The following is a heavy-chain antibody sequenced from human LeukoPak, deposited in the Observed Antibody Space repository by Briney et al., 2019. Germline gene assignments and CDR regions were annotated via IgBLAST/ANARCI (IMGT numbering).Heavy chain of an antibody. CDR2: ISYDGSNK. CDR3: ARRGAHDAFDI. D-gene: IGHD3-10*01. V-gene: IGHV3-30-3*01. CDR1: GFTFSSYA. Sequence: GRSLRLSRAASGFTFSSYAMHWVRQAPGKGLEWVAVISYDGSNKYYADSVKGRFTISRDNSKNTLYLQMNSLRAEDTAVYYCARRGAHDAFDIWGQGTMVTVSS. J-gene: IGHJ3*02.